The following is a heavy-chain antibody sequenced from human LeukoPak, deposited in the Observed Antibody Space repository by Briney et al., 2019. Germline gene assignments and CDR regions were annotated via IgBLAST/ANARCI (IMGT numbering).Heavy chain of an antibody. CDR1: GGTFSSYA. CDR2: IIPIFGTA. V-gene: IGHV1-69*13. D-gene: IGHD1-26*01. Sequence: GASVKVSCKASGGTFSSYAISWVRQAPGQGLEWMGGIIPIFGTANYAQKFQGRVTITADESTSTAYMELSSLRSEDTAVYYCASERREPRGNWFDPWGQGTLVTVSS. CDR3: ASERREPRGNWFDP. J-gene: IGHJ5*02.